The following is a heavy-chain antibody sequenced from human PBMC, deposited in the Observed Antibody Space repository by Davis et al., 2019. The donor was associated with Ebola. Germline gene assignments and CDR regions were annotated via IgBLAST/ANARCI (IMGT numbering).Heavy chain of an antibody. CDR3: ARDSGRDYYYYYGMDV. CDR2: INPSGGST. J-gene: IGHJ6*02. V-gene: IGHV1-46*01. D-gene: IGHD1-26*01. Sequence: ASVKVSCKASGYTFTSYYMHWVRQAPGQGLEWMGIINPSGGSTSYAQKFQGRVTITADKSTSTAYMELSSLRSEDTAVYYCARDSGRDYYYYYGMDVWGQGTTVTVSS. CDR1: GYTFTSYY.